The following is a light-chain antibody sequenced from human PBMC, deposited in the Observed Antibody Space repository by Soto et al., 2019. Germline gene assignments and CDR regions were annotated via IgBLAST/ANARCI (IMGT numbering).Light chain of an antibody. CDR3: MLGSHWPYT. CDR2: KVS. Sequence: DVVMTQSALSLPVTLGQPASISCRSSQSLVYSDGNTYLNWLHQRPGQSPRRLIYKVSNRDSGVPDRFSGSGSGTDFTLKISRVEAEDVGLYYCMLGSHWPYTFGPGTRLEIK. CDR1: QSLVYSDGNTY. J-gene: IGKJ2*01. V-gene: IGKV2-30*01.